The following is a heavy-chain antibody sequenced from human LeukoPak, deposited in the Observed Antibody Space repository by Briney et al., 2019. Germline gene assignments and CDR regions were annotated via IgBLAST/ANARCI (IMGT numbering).Heavy chain of an antibody. Sequence: PSETLSLTCAVYGGSFSGYYWSWIRQPPRKGLEWIGEINHSGSTNYNPSLKSRVTISVDTSKNQFSLKLSSVTAADTAVYYCARAGQWLAYKFDYWGQGTLVTVSS. J-gene: IGHJ4*02. CDR2: INHSGST. V-gene: IGHV4-34*01. D-gene: IGHD6-19*01. CDR1: GGSFSGYY. CDR3: ARAGQWLAYKFDY.